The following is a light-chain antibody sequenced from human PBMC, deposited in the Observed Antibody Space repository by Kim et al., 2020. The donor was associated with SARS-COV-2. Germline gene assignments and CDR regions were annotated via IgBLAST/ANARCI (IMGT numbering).Light chain of an antibody. CDR2: QDS. V-gene: IGLV3-1*01. CDR1: KLGDKY. CDR3: QAWDSSTAV. Sequence: SVYPGQTASITCSGDKLGDKYACLYQQKPGQSPVLVIYQDSKRPSGIPERFSGSNSGNTATLTIRGTQAMDEADYYCQAWDSSTAVFGGGTQLTVL. J-gene: IGLJ2*01.